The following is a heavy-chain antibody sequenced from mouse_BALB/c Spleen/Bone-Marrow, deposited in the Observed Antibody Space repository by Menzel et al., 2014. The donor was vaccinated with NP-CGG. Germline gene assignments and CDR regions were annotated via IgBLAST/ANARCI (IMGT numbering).Heavy chain of an antibody. Sequence: EVKLMESGAELVKPGASVKLSCTASGFNIKDTYMHWVKQRPEQGLEWIGRIDPANGNTKYDPKFQGKATITADTSSNTAYLQLSSLTSEDTAVYHCARYNYGSSQFAYWGQGTLVTVSA. V-gene: IGHV14-3*02. J-gene: IGHJ3*01. CDR3: ARYNYGSSQFAY. CDR1: GFNIKDTY. CDR2: IDPANGNT. D-gene: IGHD1-1*01.